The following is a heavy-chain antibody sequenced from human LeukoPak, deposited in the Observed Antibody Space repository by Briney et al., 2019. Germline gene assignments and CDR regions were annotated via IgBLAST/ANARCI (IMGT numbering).Heavy chain of an antibody. CDR3: AKDRHAPGRYCSSTTCFPFDS. D-gene: IGHD2-2*01. Sequence: GGSLRLSCAASGFTFDDYAMHWVRQAPGKGLEWVSLISWDGGSTYYADSVKGRFTISRDNTKNTLYLQMNSLRAEDTAVYYCAKDRHAPGRYCSSTTCFPFDSWGQGTLVTVSS. V-gene: IGHV3-43D*04. CDR2: ISWDGGST. J-gene: IGHJ5*01. CDR1: GFTFDDYA.